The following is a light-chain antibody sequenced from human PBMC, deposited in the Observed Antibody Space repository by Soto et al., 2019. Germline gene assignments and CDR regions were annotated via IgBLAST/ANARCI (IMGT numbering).Light chain of an antibody. CDR1: QSVTSTY. Sequence: EIVLTQSPGPLSLSPGARATLSCRASQSVTSTYLAWYQQKPGQAPRLLIYGATSRAIGIPGRFSGSLSGADFILTINRLEPEDFAVYYCQQYGSSHTFGQGTRLEIK. CDR3: QQYGSSHT. J-gene: IGKJ5*01. CDR2: GAT. V-gene: IGKV3-20*01.